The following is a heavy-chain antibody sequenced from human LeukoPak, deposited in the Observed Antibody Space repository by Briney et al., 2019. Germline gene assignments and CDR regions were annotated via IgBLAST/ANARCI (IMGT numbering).Heavy chain of an antibody. CDR1: GYTFTSYY. D-gene: IGHD1-26*01. Sequence: ASVKVSCKASGYTFTSYYMHWVRQAPGQGLEWMGIINPSGGSTSYAQKFRGRVTMTRDTSTSTVYMELSSLRSEDTAVYYCARETSGSYYGSYFDYWGQGTLVTVSS. CDR2: INPSGGST. CDR3: ARETSGSYYGSYFDY. V-gene: IGHV1-46*01. J-gene: IGHJ4*02.